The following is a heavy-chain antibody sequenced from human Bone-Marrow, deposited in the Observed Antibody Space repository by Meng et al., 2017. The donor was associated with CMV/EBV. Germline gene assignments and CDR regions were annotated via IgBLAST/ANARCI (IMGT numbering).Heavy chain of an antibody. CDR2: INPNSGGT. CDR1: GYTFTGYY. Sequence: ASVKVSCKASGYTFTGYYMHWVRQAPGQGLEWMGWINPNSGGTNYAQKFQGRVTMTRDTSISTAYMELSRLRSDDTAVYYCARERVLTVTPYYYYYGMDVWGQGTTVTVPS. D-gene: IGHD4-17*01. CDR3: ARERVLTVTPYYYYYGMDV. J-gene: IGHJ6*02. V-gene: IGHV1-2*02.